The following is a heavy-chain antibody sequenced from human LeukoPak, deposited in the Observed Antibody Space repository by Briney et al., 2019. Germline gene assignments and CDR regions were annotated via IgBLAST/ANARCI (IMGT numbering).Heavy chain of an antibody. D-gene: IGHD6-13*01. CDR2: IGTNGDVI. CDR1: GFTVSSYY. J-gene: IGHJ6*03. V-gene: IGHV3-48*03. Sequence: GGSLRLSCAASGFTVSSYYMNWVRQAPGKGLEWVAHIGTNGDVINYATSVKGRFTISRDNAKNSVHLQMNSLRADDTALYYCAKDATTAVGWVYMDVWGKGTTVTISS. CDR3: AKDATTAVGWVYMDV.